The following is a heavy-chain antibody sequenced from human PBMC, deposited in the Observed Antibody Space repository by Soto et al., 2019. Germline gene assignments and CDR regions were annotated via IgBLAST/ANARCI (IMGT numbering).Heavy chain of an antibody. D-gene: IGHD6-19*01. CDR2: ISAYNGNT. J-gene: IGHJ6*02. CDR3: ARVRSSGWYAGYYYYYGMDV. V-gene: IGHV1-18*01. Sequence: ASVKVSCKASGYTFTSYGISWVRQAPGQGLEWMGWISAYNGNTNYAQKLQGRVTMTTDTSTSTAYMELRSLRSDDTAVYYCARVRSSGWYAGYYYYYGMDVWGQGTTVTVSS. CDR1: GYTFTSYG.